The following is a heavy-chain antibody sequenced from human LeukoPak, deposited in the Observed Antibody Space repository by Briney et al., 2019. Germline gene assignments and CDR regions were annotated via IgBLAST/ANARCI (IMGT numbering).Heavy chain of an antibody. V-gene: IGHV3-9*01. CDR1: GFTFSSYA. J-gene: IGHJ3*02. D-gene: IGHD3-9*01. CDR2: ISWNSGSI. Sequence: GGSLRLSCAASGFTFSSYAMHWVRQAPGKGLEWVSGISWNSGSIGYADSVKGRFTISRDNAKNSLYLQMNSLRAEDTALYYCAKDHYDILTGPTFDIWGQGTMVTVSS. CDR3: AKDHYDILTGPTFDI.